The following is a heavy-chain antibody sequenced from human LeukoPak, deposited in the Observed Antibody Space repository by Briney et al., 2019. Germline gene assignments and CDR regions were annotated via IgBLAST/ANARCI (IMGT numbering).Heavy chain of an antibody. V-gene: IGHV1-69*13. D-gene: IGHD1-26*01. CDR3: ASSKSGSYLNYFDY. J-gene: IGHJ4*02. CDR1: GGTFSSYA. CDR2: ITPIFGTA. Sequence: SVKVSSKASGGTFSSYAISWVRQAPGQGLEWMGGITPIFGTANYAQKFQGRVTITADESTSTAYMELSSLRSEDTAVYYCASSKSGSYLNYFDYWGQGTLVTVSS.